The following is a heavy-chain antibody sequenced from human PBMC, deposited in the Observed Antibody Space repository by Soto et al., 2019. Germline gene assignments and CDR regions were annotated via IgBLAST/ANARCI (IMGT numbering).Heavy chain of an antibody. D-gene: IGHD2-15*01. V-gene: IGHV4-34*01. CDR1: GGSFSGYY. Sequence: SETLSLTCAVHGGSFSGYYWSWIRQPPGKGLEWIGEINHSGSTNYNPSLKSRVTISVDTSKNQFSLKLSSVTAADTAVYYCARGQPRYCSGGSCQPMDVWGQGTTVT. J-gene: IGHJ6*02. CDR2: INHSGST. CDR3: ARGQPRYCSGGSCQPMDV.